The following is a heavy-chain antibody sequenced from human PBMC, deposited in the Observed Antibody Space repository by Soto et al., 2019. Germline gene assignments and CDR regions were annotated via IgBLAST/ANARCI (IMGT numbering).Heavy chain of an antibody. J-gene: IGHJ4*02. CDR2: ISYDGGNK. CDR3: ARDVDQWLEGGSDY. V-gene: IGHV3-30-3*01. Sequence: QVQLMESGGGVVQPGRSLRLSCAASGFTFSSYAIHWVRQAPGKGLEWVAVISYDGGNKYYADSVKGRFTISRDNSKNTLYLQMNSLRPEDTAVYYCARDVDQWLEGGSDYWGQGTLVTVSS. D-gene: IGHD6-19*01. CDR1: GFTFSSYA.